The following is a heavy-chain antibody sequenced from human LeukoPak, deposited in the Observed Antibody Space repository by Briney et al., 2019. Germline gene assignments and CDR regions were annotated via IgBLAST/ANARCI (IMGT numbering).Heavy chain of an antibody. CDR2: ISWDGGST. CDR3: ARGASVVAGNDNAFDI. Sequence: AGGSLRLSCAASGFTFDDYAMHWVRQAPGKGLEWVSLISWDGGSTYYADSVKGRFTISRDNAKKSLYLQMNSLRADDTAVYYCARGASVVAGNDNAFDIWGQGTMVTVSS. V-gene: IGHV3-43D*03. D-gene: IGHD6-19*01. J-gene: IGHJ3*02. CDR1: GFTFDDYA.